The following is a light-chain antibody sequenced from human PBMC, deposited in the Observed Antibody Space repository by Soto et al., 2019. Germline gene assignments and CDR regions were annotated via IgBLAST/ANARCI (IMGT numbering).Light chain of an antibody. V-gene: IGLV2-23*01. Sequence: QSVLTQPASVSGSPGQSITISCTGTSSDVGSYNLVSWYQQHPGKAPKLLIYDGSKRPSGVSNRFSESKSGNTASLTISGLQAEDEADYYCCSYVGTSAWVFGSGTKLTVL. CDR3: CSYVGTSAWV. J-gene: IGLJ1*01. CDR2: DGS. CDR1: SSDVGSYNL.